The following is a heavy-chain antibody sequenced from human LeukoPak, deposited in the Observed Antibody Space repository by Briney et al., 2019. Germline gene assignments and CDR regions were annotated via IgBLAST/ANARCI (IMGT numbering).Heavy chain of an antibody. V-gene: IGHV3-7*01. CDR3: ARVGYSSGWYTGTSEYYFDY. Sequence: GGSLRLSCAASGFTFSNYWMSWVRQAPGKGLEWVANIKQDGSEKYYVDSVKGRFTISRDNAKNSLYLQMNSLRAEDTAVYYCARVGYSSGWYTGTSEYYFDYWGQGTLVTVSS. CDR1: GFTFSNYW. J-gene: IGHJ4*02. CDR2: IKQDGSEK. D-gene: IGHD6-19*01.